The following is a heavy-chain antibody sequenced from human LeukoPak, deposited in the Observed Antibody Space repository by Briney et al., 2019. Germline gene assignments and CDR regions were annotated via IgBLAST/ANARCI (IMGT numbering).Heavy chain of an antibody. Sequence: GGSLRLSCAASGFTFSDYYMGWIRQAPGKGLEWVSYISSSGSTTYYADSVKGRFTISRDNAKNSLYLQMNSLRIDDTAVYYCARDLGTVTAVCWGQGTLVTVTS. J-gene: IGHJ4*02. V-gene: IGHV3-11*04. CDR1: GFTFSDYY. D-gene: IGHD4-17*01. CDR2: ISSSGSTT. CDR3: ARDLGTVTAVC.